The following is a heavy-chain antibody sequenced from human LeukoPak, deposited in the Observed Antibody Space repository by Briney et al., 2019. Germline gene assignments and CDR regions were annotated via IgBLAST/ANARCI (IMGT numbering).Heavy chain of an antibody. CDR2: IYRGGST. V-gene: IGHV4-4*02. CDR1: GGSISSSNW. Sequence: SETLSLTCAVSGGSISSSNWWSWVRQPPGKGLEWIGEIYRGGSTNYNPSLKSLVTISVDKSKNQFSLKLSSATAADTAVYYCARVWSSGWSEGAFDIWGQGTMVPVFS. CDR3: ARVWSSGWSEGAFDI. D-gene: IGHD6-19*01. J-gene: IGHJ3*02.